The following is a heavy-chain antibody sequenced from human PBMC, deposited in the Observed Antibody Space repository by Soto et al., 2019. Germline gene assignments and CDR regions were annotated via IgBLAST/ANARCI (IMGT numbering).Heavy chain of an antibody. V-gene: IGHV1-18*04. CDR3: ARPNFYYETRGYNDPKGTWFGP. J-gene: IGHJ5*02. Sequence: ASVKVSCKASGYTFTSYGISWVRQAPGQGLEWMGWISAYNGNTNYAQKLQGRVTMTTDTSTSTAYLEVSGLRSEGTVVYYCARPNFYYETRGYNDPKGTWFGPWGQGSLVTVSS. CDR1: GYTFTSYG. CDR2: ISAYNGNT. D-gene: IGHD3-22*01.